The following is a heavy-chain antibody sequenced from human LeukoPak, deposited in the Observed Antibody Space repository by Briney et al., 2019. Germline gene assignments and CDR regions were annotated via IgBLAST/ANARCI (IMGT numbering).Heavy chain of an antibody. CDR2: IIPIFGTA. J-gene: IGHJ6*03. V-gene: IGHV1-69*05. Sequence: SVKVSCKASGGTFSSYAISWVRQAPGQGLEWMGGIIPIFGTANYAQKFQGRVTITTDGSTSTAYMELSSLRSEDTAVYYCARDHYGDYKPYYYYMDVWGKGTTVTVSS. CDR3: ARDHYGDYKPYYYYMDV. D-gene: IGHD4-17*01. CDR1: GGTFSSYA.